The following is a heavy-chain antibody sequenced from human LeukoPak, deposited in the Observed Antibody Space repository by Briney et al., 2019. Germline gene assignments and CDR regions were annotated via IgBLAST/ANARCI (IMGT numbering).Heavy chain of an antibody. CDR3: ARGRYSGSYYGLFDY. CDR1: GGSFSGYY. D-gene: IGHD1-26*01. J-gene: IGHJ4*02. CDR2: INHSGST. Sequence: PSETLSLTRAVYGGSFSGYYWSWIRQPPGKGLEWIGEINHSGSTNYNPSLKSRVTISVDTSKNQFSLKLSSVTAADTAVYYCARGRYSGSYYGLFDYWGQGTLVTVSS. V-gene: IGHV4-34*01.